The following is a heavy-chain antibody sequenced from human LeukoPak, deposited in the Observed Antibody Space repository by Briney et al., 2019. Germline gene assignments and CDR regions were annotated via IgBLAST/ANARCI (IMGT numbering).Heavy chain of an antibody. Sequence: GGSLRLSCAASGFTFSSYSMNWVRQAPGKGLEWVSSISSSSSYIYYADSVKGRFTISRDNAKNSLYLQMNSLRAEDMAVYYCARGTFGTSWPFDYWGQGTLVTVSS. V-gene: IGHV3-21*01. CDR1: GFTFSSYS. CDR2: ISSSSSYI. CDR3: ARGTFGTSWPFDY. J-gene: IGHJ4*02. D-gene: IGHD2-2*01.